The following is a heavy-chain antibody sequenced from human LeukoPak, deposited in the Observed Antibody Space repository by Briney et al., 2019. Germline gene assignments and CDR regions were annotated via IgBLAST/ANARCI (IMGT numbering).Heavy chain of an antibody. CDR3: ARTLGGGDIVVVPAAPDY. CDR2: IYHSGST. J-gene: IGHJ4*02. V-gene: IGHV4-39*07. D-gene: IGHD2-2*01. CDR1: GGSISSSSHY. Sequence: PSETLSLTCTVSGGSISSSSHYWDWIRQPPGKGLEWIGSIYHSGSTYYNPSLKSRVTISVDTSKNQFSLKLSSVTAADTAVYYCARTLGGGDIVVVPAAPDYWGQGTLVTVSS.